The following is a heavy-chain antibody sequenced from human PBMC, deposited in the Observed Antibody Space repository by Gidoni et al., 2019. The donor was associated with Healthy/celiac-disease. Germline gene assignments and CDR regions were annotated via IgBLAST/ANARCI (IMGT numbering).Heavy chain of an antibody. CDR3: ARLYRTGRSDDYYYDMDV. Sequence: HVQLQESGPGLVKPSATLSLTCTVSGGSISSSYWSWIRQPPGKGLEWVRYNYSSGSTSYNPSLKSRVTISVDTSKNQVYLKLSCVTAADTAVYYCARLYRTGRSDDYYYDMDVWGKGTTVTVSS. V-gene: IGHV4-59*12. J-gene: IGHJ6*03. CDR2: NYSSGST. CDR1: GGSISSSY. D-gene: IGHD3-3*01.